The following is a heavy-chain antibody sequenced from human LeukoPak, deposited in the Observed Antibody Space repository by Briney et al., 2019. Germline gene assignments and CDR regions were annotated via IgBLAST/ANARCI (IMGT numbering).Heavy chain of an antibody. CDR1: GYSFTSYS. D-gene: IGHD6-19*01. Sequence: GGSLRLSCKGSGYSFTSYSIGWARQMPGKGLEWMGIIYPGDSDTRYSPSFQGQVTISADKSISTAYLQWSSLKASDTAMYYCARQNSSGSSWYYGMDVWGQGTTVTVSS. CDR3: ARQNSSGSSWYYGMDV. V-gene: IGHV5-51*01. J-gene: IGHJ6*02. CDR2: IYPGDSDT.